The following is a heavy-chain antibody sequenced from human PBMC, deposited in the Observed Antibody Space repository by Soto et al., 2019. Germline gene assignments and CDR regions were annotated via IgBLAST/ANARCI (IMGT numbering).Heavy chain of an antibody. CDR1: GGSISSYY. CDR3: ARERRYDFWSGYYTGMLTADYYYYYMDV. J-gene: IGHJ6*03. V-gene: IGHV4-59*08. Sequence: PSETLSLTCTVSGGSISSYYWSWIRQPPGKGLEWIGYIYYSGSTNYNPSLKSRVTISVDTSKNQFSLKLSSVTAADTAVYYCARERRYDFWSGYYTGMLTADYYYYYMDVWGKGTTVTVSS. D-gene: IGHD3-3*01. CDR2: IYYSGST.